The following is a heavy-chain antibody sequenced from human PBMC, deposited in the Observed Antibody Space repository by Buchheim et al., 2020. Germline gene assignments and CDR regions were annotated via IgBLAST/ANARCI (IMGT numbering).Heavy chain of an antibody. J-gene: IGHJ6*02. V-gene: IGHV4-34*01. Sequence: QVQLQQWGAGLLKPSETLSLTCAVYGGSFSGYYWSWIRQPPGKGLEWIGEINHSGSTNYNPSLKSRVTISVDTSKNQFFLKLGSVTAADTAVYYCARGRKSYYYYGMDVWGQGTT. CDR3: ARGRKSYYYYGMDV. CDR2: INHSGST. CDR1: GGSFSGYY.